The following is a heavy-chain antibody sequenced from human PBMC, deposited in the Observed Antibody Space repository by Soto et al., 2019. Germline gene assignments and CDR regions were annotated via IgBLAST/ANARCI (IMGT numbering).Heavy chain of an antibody. Sequence: PGESLKICCQGSEYSFVSYWIAWVRQMPGKVLELMGIIYPGDSDSRYSPSFEGQVTISVDKSISTDYLQWSSLEDSDTAMYYCSTTYLGGSTGSWYFDLWARGTLVTVSS. CDR1: EYSFVSYW. CDR2: IYPGDSDS. J-gene: IGHJ2*01. D-gene: IGHD5-12*01. V-gene: IGHV5-51*01. CDR3: STTYLGGSTGSWYFDL.